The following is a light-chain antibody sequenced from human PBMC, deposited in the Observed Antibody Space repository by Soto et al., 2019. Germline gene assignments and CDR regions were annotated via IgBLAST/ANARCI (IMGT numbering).Light chain of an antibody. CDR3: HQSYSSPFT. J-gene: IGKJ3*01. CDR1: QSISSY. V-gene: IGKV1-39*01. Sequence: DIQMTQSPSSLSASVGARVTITCRASQSISSYLNWYQQKPGKAPNLLIYAASSLQSGVPSKFSGSGSGTDFTLTISSLQPEDFATYYCHQSYSSPFTFGPGTKVDIK. CDR2: AAS.